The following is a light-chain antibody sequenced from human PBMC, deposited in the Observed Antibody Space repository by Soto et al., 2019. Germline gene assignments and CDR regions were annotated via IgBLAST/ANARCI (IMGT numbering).Light chain of an antibody. V-gene: IGKV1-13*02. CDR3: QQFNSYPLT. CDR1: QGISSA. Sequence: AIQLTQSPSSLSASVGDRVTITCRASQGISSALARYQQKPGKAPKLLIYDASNLESGVPSRFSGSRSGTDFTLTISSLEPEDFATYYCQQFNSYPLTFGGGTKVEIK. J-gene: IGKJ4*01. CDR2: DAS.